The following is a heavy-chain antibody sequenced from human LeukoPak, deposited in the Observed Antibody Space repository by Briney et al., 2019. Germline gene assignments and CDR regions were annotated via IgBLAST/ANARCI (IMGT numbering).Heavy chain of an antibody. J-gene: IGHJ3*02. CDR2: MNPNSGNT. CDR3: VTAAGWDAFDI. V-gene: IGHV1-8*01. Sequence: ASVKVSCKASGYTFTSYDINWVRLATGQGLEWMGWMNPNSGNTGYAQKVQGRVTMTRNTSISTAYMELRSLRSEDTAVYYCVTAAGWDAFDIWGQGTMVTVSS. CDR1: GYTFTSYD. D-gene: IGHD6-13*01.